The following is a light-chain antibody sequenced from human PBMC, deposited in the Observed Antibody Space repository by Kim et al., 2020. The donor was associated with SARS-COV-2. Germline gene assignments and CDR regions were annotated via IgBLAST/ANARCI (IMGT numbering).Light chain of an antibody. CDR2: QAS. CDR3: QAWDSSTVV. CDR1: KLGDKY. Sequence: GSTGQKGSITCRGDKLGDKYACWYQQKPGQAPVLVIYQASKRPSGIPARFSGSNSGNAATLTISGTQAMDEADYYCQAWDSSTVVFGGGTQLTVL. J-gene: IGLJ2*01. V-gene: IGLV3-1*01.